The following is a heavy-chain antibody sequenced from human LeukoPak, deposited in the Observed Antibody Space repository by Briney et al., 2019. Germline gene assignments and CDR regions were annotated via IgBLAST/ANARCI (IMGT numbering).Heavy chain of an antibody. CDR2: INPNSGGT. CDR3: ARVGVDGYSYGSTFDY. CDR1: GYTFTCYY. V-gene: IGHV1-2*02. D-gene: IGHD5-18*01. J-gene: IGHJ4*02. Sequence: GASVKVSCKASGYTFTCYYMHWVRQAPGQGLEWMGWINPNSGGTNYAQKFQGRVTMTRDTSISTAYMELSRLRSDDTAVYYCARVGVDGYSYGSTFDYWGQGTLVTVSS.